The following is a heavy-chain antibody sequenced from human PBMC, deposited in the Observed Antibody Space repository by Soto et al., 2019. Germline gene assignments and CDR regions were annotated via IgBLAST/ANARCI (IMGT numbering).Heavy chain of an antibody. CDR2: IYYSGST. CDR3: ARGLRRSSSSWYLGWAYYFDY. J-gene: IGHJ4*02. V-gene: IGHV4-61*01. CDR1: GGSVSSGSYY. Sequence: SETLSLTCTVSGGSVSSGSYYWSWIRQPPGKGLEWIGYIYYSGSTNYNPSLKSRVTISVDTSKNQFSLKLSSVTAADTAVYYCARGLRRSSSSWYLGWAYYFDYWGQGTLVTVSS. D-gene: IGHD6-13*01.